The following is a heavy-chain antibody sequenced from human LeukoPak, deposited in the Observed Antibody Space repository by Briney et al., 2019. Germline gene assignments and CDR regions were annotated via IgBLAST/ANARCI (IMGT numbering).Heavy chain of an antibody. Sequence: SETLSLTCTVSGGSISSYYWSWIRQPPGKRLEWIGYIYYSGSTNYNPSLKSRVTISVDTSKNQFSLKLSSVTAADTAVYYCARTEASWFDPWGQGTLVTVSS. CDR2: IYYSGST. V-gene: IGHV4-59*01. CDR3: ARTEASWFDP. J-gene: IGHJ5*02. CDR1: GGSISSYY.